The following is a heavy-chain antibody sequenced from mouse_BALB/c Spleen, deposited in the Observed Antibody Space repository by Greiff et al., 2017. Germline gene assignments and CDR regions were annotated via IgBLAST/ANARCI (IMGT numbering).Heavy chain of an antibody. Sequence: EVKLVESGGGLVKPGGSLKLSCAASGFTFSDYYMYWVRQTPEKRLEWVATISDGGSYTYYPDSVKGRFTISRDNAKNNLYLQMSSLKSEDTAMYYCARDRDGGGYAMDYWGQGTSVTVSA. CDR1: GFTFSDYY. CDR3: ARDRDGGGYAMDY. V-gene: IGHV5-4*02. CDR2: ISDGGSYT. J-gene: IGHJ4*01.